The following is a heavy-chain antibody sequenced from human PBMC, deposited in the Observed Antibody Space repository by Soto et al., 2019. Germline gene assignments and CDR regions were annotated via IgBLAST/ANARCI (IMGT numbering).Heavy chain of an antibody. Sequence: HGESLKISCKGSGYSFTSYWISWVRQMPGKGLEWVGGIDPSDSYTNYSPSFQGHVTISADKSISTAYLQWSSLKASDTAMYYCASTKKGYCSGGSCSNYYYYGMDVWGQGTTVTVS. CDR2: IDPSDSYT. V-gene: IGHV5-10-1*01. CDR3: ASTKKGYCSGGSCSNYYYYGMDV. CDR1: GYSFTSYW. J-gene: IGHJ6*02. D-gene: IGHD2-15*01.